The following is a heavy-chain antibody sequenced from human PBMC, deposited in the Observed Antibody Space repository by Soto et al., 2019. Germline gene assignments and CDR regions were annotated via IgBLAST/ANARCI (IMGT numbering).Heavy chain of an antibody. Sequence: EVQLLESGGGLAQPGGSLRLSCAASGFTFSNYAMSWVRQAPGKGLEWVSAISGRAGNTYYADSVKGRFTISRDNSNNTLSLQLHSLRAEDTALYYCAKGSGGTVLVSSRFYFDYWGQGTLVPVSP. J-gene: IGHJ4*02. V-gene: IGHV3-23*01. CDR2: ISGRAGNT. D-gene: IGHD3-22*01. CDR3: AKGSGGTVLVSSRFYFDY. CDR1: GFTFSNYA.